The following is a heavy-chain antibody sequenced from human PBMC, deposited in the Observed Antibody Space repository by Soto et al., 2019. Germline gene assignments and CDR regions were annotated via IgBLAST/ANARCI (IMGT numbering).Heavy chain of an antibody. D-gene: IGHD6-19*01. J-gene: IGHJ4*02. CDR3: ARGRGGIAVAAYGY. Sequence: PSETLSLTCAVYGGSFSGYYWSWIRQPPGKGLEWIGEINHSGSTNYNPSLKSRVTISVDTSKNQFSLKLSSVTAADTAVYYCARGRGGIAVAAYGYWGQGTLVTSPQ. V-gene: IGHV4-34*01. CDR1: GGSFSGYY. CDR2: INHSGST.